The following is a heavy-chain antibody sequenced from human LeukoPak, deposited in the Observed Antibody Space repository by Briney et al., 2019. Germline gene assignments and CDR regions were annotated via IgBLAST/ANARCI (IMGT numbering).Heavy chain of an antibody. CDR3: ARDCGGSCYFDS. CDR2: IYSGGST. J-gene: IGHJ4*02. Sequence: GGSLRLSCAASGFTVSSNYMSWVRQAPGKGLEWVSVIYSGGSTYYADSVKGRFTISRDNSKSSLYLQMNSLRAEDTAVYYCARDCGGSCYFDSWGQGTLVTVSS. CDR1: GFTVSSNY. D-gene: IGHD2-15*01. V-gene: IGHV3-53*01.